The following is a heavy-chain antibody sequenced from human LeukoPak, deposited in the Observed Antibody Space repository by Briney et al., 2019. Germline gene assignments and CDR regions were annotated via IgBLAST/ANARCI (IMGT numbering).Heavy chain of an antibody. J-gene: IGHJ4*02. V-gene: IGHV3-15*01. CDR2: IKSKTDGGTT. CDR1: GFVVSSSY. Sequence: GGSLRLSRAASGFVVSSSYMSWVRQAPGKGLEWVGRIKSKTDGGTTDYAAPVKGRFTISRDDSKNTLYLQMNSLKTEDTAVYYCTTDLPPTYSGSYYKVQGVDYWGQGTLVTVSS. CDR3: TTDLPPTYSGSYYKVQGVDY. D-gene: IGHD1-26*01.